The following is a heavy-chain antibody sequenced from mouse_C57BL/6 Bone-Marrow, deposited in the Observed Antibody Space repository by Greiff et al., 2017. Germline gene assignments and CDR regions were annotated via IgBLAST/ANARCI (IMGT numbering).Heavy chain of an antibody. CDR2: IYPGDGDT. J-gene: IGHJ4*01. Sequence: QVQLQQSGPELVKPGASVKISCKASGYAFSSSWMNWVKQRPGKGLEWIGRIYPGDGDTNYKGKLKGKATLTADKTSSTAYMQLSSLTSEDAAVMYCAGCYDYEKEYAMDYWGQGTSVTVSS. D-gene: IGHD2-4*01. CDR1: GYAFSSSW. CDR3: AGCYDYEKEYAMDY. V-gene: IGHV1-82*01.